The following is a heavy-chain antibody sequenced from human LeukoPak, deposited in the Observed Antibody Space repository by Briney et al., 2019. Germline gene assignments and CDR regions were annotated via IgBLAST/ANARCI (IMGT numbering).Heavy chain of an antibody. CDR1: GFTFNDYY. CDR3: ATDGAGFDT. V-gene: IGHV3-11*01. CDR2: INIGGTNT. Sequence: GGSLRLSCAASGFTFNDYYMSWIRQAPGKGLEWLSYINIGGTNTHYADSEKGRFTISRDNAKKSLYLEMNNLRAEDTAVYYCATDGAGFDTWGQGVLVTVSS. J-gene: IGHJ5*02.